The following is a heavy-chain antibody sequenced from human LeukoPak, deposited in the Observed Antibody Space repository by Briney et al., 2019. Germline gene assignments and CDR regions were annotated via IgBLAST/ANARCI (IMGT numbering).Heavy chain of an antibody. Sequence: GGSLRLSCAASGFTFSSYWMSWVRQAPGKGLEWVANIKKDGSEKYYVDSVKGQFTTSRDNAKTSLYLQMNSLRAEDTALYYCARDLSGVTGYTYGRGIDYWGQGTLVTVSS. CDR2: IKKDGSEK. V-gene: IGHV3-7*01. CDR3: ARDLSGVTGYTYGRGIDY. CDR1: GFTFSSYW. D-gene: IGHD5-18*01. J-gene: IGHJ4*02.